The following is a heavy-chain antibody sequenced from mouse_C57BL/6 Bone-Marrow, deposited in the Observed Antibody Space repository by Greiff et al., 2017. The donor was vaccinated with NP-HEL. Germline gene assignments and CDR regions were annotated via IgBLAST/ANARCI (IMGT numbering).Heavy chain of an antibody. CDR3: ARENFRAWFAY. Sequence: QVQLKQSGAELARPGASVKLSCKASGYTFTSYGISWVKQRTGQGLEWIGEIYPRSGNTYYNEKFKGKAKLTADKSSSTAYMELRSLTSEDSAVYFCARENFRAWFAYWGQGTLVTVSA. CDR1: GYTFTSYG. V-gene: IGHV1-81*01. CDR2: IYPRSGNT. J-gene: IGHJ3*01.